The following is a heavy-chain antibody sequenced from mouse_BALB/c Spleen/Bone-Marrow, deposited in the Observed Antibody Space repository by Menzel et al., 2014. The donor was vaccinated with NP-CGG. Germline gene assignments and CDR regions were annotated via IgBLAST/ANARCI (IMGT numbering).Heavy chain of an antibody. CDR3: ARLDGFAY. Sequence: EVQLVESGPGLVKPSQSLSLTCSVTGYSITSGYYWNWTRQFPGNKLEWMGYISYDGSNNYNPSLKNRISITRDTSKNQFFLKLNSVTTEDTATYYCARLDGFAYWGQGTLVTVSA. CDR1: GYSITSGYY. CDR2: ISYDGSN. V-gene: IGHV3-6*02. J-gene: IGHJ3*01.